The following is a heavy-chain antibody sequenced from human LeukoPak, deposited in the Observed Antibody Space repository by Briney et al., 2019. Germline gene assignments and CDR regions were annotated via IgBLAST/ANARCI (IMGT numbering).Heavy chain of an antibody. J-gene: IGHJ4*02. CDR3: ARSDNSNYCFDY. V-gene: IGHV3-48*01. Sequence: PGGSLRLSCAASGFTFSSYCMNWVRQAPGKGLEWVSFISSIGGNIYYADSVKGRFTISRDNADNSLYLQMNSLRAEDTAVYYCARSDNSNYCFDYWGQGTLVTVSS. CDR2: ISSIGGNI. CDR1: GFTFSSYC. D-gene: IGHD4-11*01.